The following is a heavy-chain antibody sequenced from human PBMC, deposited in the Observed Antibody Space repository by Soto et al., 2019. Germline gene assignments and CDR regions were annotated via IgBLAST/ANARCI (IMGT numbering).Heavy chain of an antibody. J-gene: IGHJ6*02. CDR2: IGSGSTAI. D-gene: IGHD3-10*01. CDR3: ARDPTLWFGANYYYYGLDV. CDR1: GFSFSSYS. Sequence: EVQLVESGGGLVQPGGSLRLSCAASGFSFSSYSMTWVRQAPGKGLEWLSYIGSGSTAIYYADSVKGRFTISRDNAKMSLDLPMNSLRDEETDVYYCARDPTLWFGANYYYYGLDVWGQGTTVTVSS. V-gene: IGHV3-48*02.